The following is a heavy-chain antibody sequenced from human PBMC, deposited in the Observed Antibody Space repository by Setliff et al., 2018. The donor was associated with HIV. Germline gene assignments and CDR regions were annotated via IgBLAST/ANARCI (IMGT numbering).Heavy chain of an antibody. D-gene: IGHD5-12*01. V-gene: IGHV5-51*01. CDR3: ARHGGYNPLDY. CDR2: IYPGDSDT. J-gene: IGHJ4*02. CDR1: GYYFTTFW. Sequence: GESLKISCKGSGYYFTTFWIAWVRQKPGKGLEWMGIIYPGDSDTKYSPSFQGQVTISADKSISTAYLQWSSLKASDTAMYYCARHGGYNPLDYWGQGTLVTVSS.